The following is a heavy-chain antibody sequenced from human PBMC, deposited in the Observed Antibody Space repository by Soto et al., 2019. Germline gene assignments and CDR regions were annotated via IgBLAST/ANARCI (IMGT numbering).Heavy chain of an antibody. CDR2: INPSGGST. CDR3: ARDMYYDFWSGLFDY. J-gene: IGHJ4*02. V-gene: IGHV1-46*01. CDR1: GYTFTSYY. D-gene: IGHD3-3*01. Sequence: ASVKVSCKASGYTFTSYYMHWVRQAPGQGLEWMGIINPSGGSTSYAQKFQGRVTITRDTSASTAYMELSSLRSEDTAVYYCARDMYYDFWSGLFDYWGQGTLVTVAS.